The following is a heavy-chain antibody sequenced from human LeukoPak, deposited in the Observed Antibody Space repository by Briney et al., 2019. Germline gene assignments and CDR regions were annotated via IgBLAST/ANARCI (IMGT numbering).Heavy chain of an antibody. V-gene: IGHV1-69*01. CDR1: GGTFSSYA. CDR3: ARGWLQFSYYYGMDV. J-gene: IGHJ6*02. CDR2: IIPIFGTA. Sequence: GSSVKVSCKASGGTFSSYAISWVRQAPGQGLEWMGGIIPIFGTANYAQKFQGRATITADESTSTAYMELSSLRSEDTAVYYCARGWLQFSYYYGMDVWGQGTTVTVSS. D-gene: IGHD5-24*01.